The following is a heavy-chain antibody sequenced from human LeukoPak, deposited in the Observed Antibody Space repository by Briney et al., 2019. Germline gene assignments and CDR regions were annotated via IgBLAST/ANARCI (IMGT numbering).Heavy chain of an antibody. CDR2: VSAYNGNT. J-gene: IGHJ4*02. Sequence: ASVKVSCKASGYTFTSYGISWVRQASGQGLEWMGWVSAYNGNTNYAQKLQGRVTMTTDTSTSTAYMELRSLRSDDTAVYYCARVPITIFGVVRYHFDYWGQGTLVTVSS. CDR3: ARVPITIFGVVRYHFDY. V-gene: IGHV1-18*01. D-gene: IGHD3-3*01. CDR1: GYTFTSYG.